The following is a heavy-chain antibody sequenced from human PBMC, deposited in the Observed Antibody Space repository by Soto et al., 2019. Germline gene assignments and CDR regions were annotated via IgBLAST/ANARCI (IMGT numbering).Heavy chain of an antibody. D-gene: IGHD2-15*01. CDR3: AKKGLGSLKTYCSGSGCHYAFDI. CDR2: ISGGGDGA. J-gene: IGHJ3*02. Sequence: EVQLLESGGGLVQPGGSLRLSCAASGFTFSSYAMSWVRQAPGKGLEWVSTISGGGDGAYYADSVKGHFTISRDNSKNTLYLQMNSLRAEYTAIYYCAKKGLGSLKTYCSGSGCHYAFDIWGQGTMVTVSS. V-gene: IGHV3-23*01. CDR1: GFTFSSYA.